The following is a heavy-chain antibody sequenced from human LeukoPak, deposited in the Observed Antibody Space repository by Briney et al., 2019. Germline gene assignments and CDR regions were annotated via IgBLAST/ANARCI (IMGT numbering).Heavy chain of an antibody. CDR3: ARAKNYCSSTSCLGSWFDP. Sequence: GGSLRLSCAASGFTFSSYSMNWVRQAPGKGLEWVSSISSSSSYIYYADSVKGRFTISRDNAKNSLYLQMSSLRAEDTAVYYCARAKNYCSSTSCLGSWFDPWGQGTLVTVSS. D-gene: IGHD2-2*01. J-gene: IGHJ5*02. CDR1: GFTFSSYS. CDR2: ISSSSSYI. V-gene: IGHV3-21*01.